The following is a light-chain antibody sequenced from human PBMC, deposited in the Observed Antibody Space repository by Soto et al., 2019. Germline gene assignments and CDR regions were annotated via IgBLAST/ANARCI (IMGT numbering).Light chain of an antibody. CDR2: GAS. CDR1: QTVRNN. J-gene: IGKJ1*01. Sequence: EFVLTQSPGTLSLSPGERATLSCRASQTVRNNYLAWYQQKPGQAPRLLIYGASTRATGIPARFSGSGSGTEFTLTISSLQSEDFAVYYCQQYNNWLWTFGQGTKVDIK. V-gene: IGKV3-15*01. CDR3: QQYNNWLWT.